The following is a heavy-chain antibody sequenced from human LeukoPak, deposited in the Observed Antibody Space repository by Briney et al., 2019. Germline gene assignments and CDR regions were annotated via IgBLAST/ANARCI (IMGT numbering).Heavy chain of an antibody. J-gene: IGHJ4*02. CDR1: GFTFSDYY. Sequence: GGALRLSCAASGFTFSDYYMSWGRQAPGKGLEWGSYMSTSDSPIYYTDSVKGRFTISRDNAKNSLYLQMNSLRAEDTAVYYCAKDKARGSQVGPRITAPGTFDYWGQGTLVTVSS. CDR3: AKDKARGSQVGPRITAPGTFDY. CDR2: MSTSDSPI. V-gene: IGHV3-11*04. D-gene: IGHD6-13*01.